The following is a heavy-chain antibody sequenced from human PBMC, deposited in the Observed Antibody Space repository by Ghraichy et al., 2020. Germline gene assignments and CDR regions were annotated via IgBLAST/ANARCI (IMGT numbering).Heavy chain of an antibody. V-gene: IGHV4-34*01. CDR2: ISHFGST. D-gene: IGHD3-10*01. J-gene: IGHJ4*02. CDR1: GGSLSGFY. CDR3: SRVVYGSGSSGHFDH. Sequence: SETLSLSCAVSGGSLSGFYWNWIRQPPGQGLEWIGEISHFGSTNYNPSLKSRVIIAVDTSKNQFSLRLTSVTAADTAVYYCSRVVYGSGSSGHFDHWGQGALVTVSS.